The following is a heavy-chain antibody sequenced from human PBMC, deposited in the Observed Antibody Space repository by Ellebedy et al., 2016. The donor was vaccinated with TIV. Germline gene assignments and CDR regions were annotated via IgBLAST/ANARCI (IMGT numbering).Heavy chain of an antibody. V-gene: IGHV3-48*01. J-gene: IGHJ4*02. CDR3: AKRASSGWSYYFDY. D-gene: IGHD6-19*01. Sequence: GESLKISCAASGFTLSSYSMNWVRQAPGKGLEWVSYISSSSSTIYYADSVKGRFTISRDNAKNSLYLQMNSLRAEDTAVYYCAKRASSGWSYYFDYWGQGTLVTVSS. CDR2: ISSSSSTI. CDR1: GFTLSSYS.